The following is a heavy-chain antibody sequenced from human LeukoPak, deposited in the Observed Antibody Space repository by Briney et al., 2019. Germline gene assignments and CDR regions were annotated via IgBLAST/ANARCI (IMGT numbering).Heavy chain of an antibody. CDR3: ARTAHEADYDFWSGHYYYYYMDV. D-gene: IGHD3-3*01. J-gene: IGHJ6*03. CDR2: IIPIFGTA. CDR1: GGTFSSYA. Sequence: ASVKVSCKASGGTFSSYAISWVRQAPGQGLEWMGGIIPIFGTANYEQKFQGRVTITTDESTSTAYMELTSLRSEDTAVYYCARTAHEADYDFWSGHYYYYYMDVWGKGTTVTVSS. V-gene: IGHV1-69*05.